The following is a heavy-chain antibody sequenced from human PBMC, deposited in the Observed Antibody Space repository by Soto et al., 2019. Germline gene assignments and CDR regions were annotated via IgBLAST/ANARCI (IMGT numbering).Heavy chain of an antibody. CDR1: GYRFTTYW. Sequence: PGESLKISCKGSGYRFTTYWIAWVRQMPGKGLEWMGTIYPDDSDIRYSPSFQGQVTISADKSISTVYLQWSSLKASDTAMYYCARGALGSGTYYNVVDYYGLDVWGQGTTVTVPS. J-gene: IGHJ6*02. D-gene: IGHD3-10*01. V-gene: IGHV5-51*01. CDR2: IYPDDSDI. CDR3: ARGALGSGTYYNVVDYYGLDV.